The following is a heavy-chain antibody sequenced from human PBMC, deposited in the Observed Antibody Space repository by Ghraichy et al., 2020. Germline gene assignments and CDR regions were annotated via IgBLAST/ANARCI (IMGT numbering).Heavy chain of an antibody. D-gene: IGHD3-9*01. Sequence: GESLNISCAASGFTFSSYAMSWVRQAPGKGLEWVSAISGSGGSTYYADSVKGRFTISRDNSKNTLYLQMNSLRAEDTAVYYCAKIPGRYFDWLLTSEFYYYYMDVWGKGTTVTVSS. J-gene: IGHJ6*03. CDR2: ISGSGGST. CDR3: AKIPGRYFDWLLTSEFYYYYMDV. CDR1: GFTFSSYA. V-gene: IGHV3-23*01.